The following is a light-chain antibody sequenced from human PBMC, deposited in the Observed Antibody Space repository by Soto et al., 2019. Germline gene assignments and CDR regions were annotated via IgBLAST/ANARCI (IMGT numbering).Light chain of an antibody. CDR2: DAS. Sequence: EAVLTQSPATLSLSPGETATLSCRASQSVSRYLAWYQQKPGQAPRLLIYDASKTATGIPARFSGSGSGTDFTLTISGLEPEDFAVYYCQQRSGWPPSLTFGGGTKVEIK. V-gene: IGKV3-11*01. CDR1: QSVSRY. J-gene: IGKJ4*01. CDR3: QQRSGWPPSLT.